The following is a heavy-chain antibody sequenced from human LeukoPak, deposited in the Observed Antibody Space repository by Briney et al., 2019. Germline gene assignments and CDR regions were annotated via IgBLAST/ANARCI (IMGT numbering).Heavy chain of an antibody. D-gene: IGHD3-22*01. CDR2: VYGGGTT. J-gene: IGHJ4*02. CDR3: ARIFDSRGYSDY. Sequence: QPGGSLRLSCAVSGFTVGSSYMSWVRLPPGKGLEWVSLVYGGGTTYYADSVKGRFTISRDNSKNTLYLQMNSLRAEDTAVYYCARIFDSRGYSDYWGQGTLVTVSS. V-gene: IGHV3-66*01. CDR1: GFTVGSSY.